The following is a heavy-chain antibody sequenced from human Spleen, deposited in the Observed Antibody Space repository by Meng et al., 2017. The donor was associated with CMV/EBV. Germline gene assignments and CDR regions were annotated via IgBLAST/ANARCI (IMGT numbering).Heavy chain of an antibody. CDR2: ISGSGGST. Sequence: GGSLRLSCAASGFIFKNYAMRWVRQAPGKGLEWVAAISGSGGSTYYADSVKGRFTISRDNFKNTVYLQMNSLRAEDAALYYCVKDFWVSSSTTCFDYWGQGTLVTVSS. D-gene: IGHD2-2*01. CDR3: VKDFWVSSSTTCFDY. CDR1: GFIFKNYA. V-gene: IGHV3-23*01. J-gene: IGHJ4*02.